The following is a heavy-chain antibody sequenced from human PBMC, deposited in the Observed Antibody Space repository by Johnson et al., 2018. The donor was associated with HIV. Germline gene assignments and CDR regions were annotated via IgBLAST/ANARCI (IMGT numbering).Heavy chain of an antibody. CDR1: GFTVSSNY. V-gene: IGHV3-66*01. J-gene: IGHJ3*02. CDR2: IYSGGST. D-gene: IGHD3-22*01. Sequence: VQLVESGGGLVQPGGSLRLSCAASGFTVSSNYMSWVRQAPGKGLEWVSVIYSGGSTYYADSVKGRFTISRDSSKNTLYLQMNSLRAEDTAVYYCARDSKERDWRYYDDSSVYDAFDIWGQGTKVTVSS. CDR3: ARDSKERDWRYYDDSSVYDAFDI.